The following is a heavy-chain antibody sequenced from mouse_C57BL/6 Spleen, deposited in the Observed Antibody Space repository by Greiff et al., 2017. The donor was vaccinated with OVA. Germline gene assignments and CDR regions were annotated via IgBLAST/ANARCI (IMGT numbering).Heavy chain of an antibody. CDR2: INPSTGGT. V-gene: IGHV1-42*01. D-gene: IGHD3-2*02. J-gene: IGHJ4*01. Sequence: VQLQQSGPELVKPGASVKISCKASGYSFTGYYMNWVKQSPEKSLEWIGEINPSTGGTTYNQKFKAKATLTVDKSSSTAYMQLKSLTSEDSAVYYGERGQYRLPNGYVRDYGGKGTSATVS. CDR1: GYSFTGYY. CDR3: ERGQYRLPNGYVRDY.